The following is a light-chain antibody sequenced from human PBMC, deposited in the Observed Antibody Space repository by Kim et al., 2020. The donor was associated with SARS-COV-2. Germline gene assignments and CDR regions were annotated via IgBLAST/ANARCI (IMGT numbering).Light chain of an antibody. V-gene: IGLV8-61*01. CDR2: STN. Sequence: GGTVQLTCGLSSGSVSTSYYPSWYQQTPGQAPRTLIYSTNTRSSGVPDRFSGSILGNKAALTITGAQADDESDYYCVLYMGSGISVFGGGTQLTVL. CDR1: SGSVSTSYY. CDR3: VLYMGSGISV. J-gene: IGLJ3*02.